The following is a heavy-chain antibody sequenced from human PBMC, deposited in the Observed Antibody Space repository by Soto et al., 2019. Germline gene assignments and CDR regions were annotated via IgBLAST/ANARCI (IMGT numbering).Heavy chain of an antibody. Sequence: GGSLRLSCAASGFTFSSYGMHWVRQAPGKGLEWVAVIWYDGSNKYYADSVKGRFTSSRDNSKNTLYLQMNSLRAEDTAVYYSARPLGWYSSSWYWFAPGAQGTLVTVPS. J-gene: IGHJ5*02. CDR3: ARPLGWYSSSWYWFAP. D-gene: IGHD6-13*01. CDR2: IWYDGSNK. V-gene: IGHV3-33*01. CDR1: GFTFSSYG.